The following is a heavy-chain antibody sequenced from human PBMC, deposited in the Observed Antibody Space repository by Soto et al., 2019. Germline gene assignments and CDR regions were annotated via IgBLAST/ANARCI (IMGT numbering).Heavy chain of an antibody. CDR3: ARGHTSRDAY. J-gene: IGHJ4*02. CDR1: GFSVSSNY. V-gene: IGHV3-53*01. CDR2: IYSGGST. D-gene: IGHD2-2*01. Sequence: GGSLRLSCADSGFSVSSNYMTWVRQAPGKGLEWVSVIYSGGSTFYADSVKGRFTISRDNSKNTLSLQMNSLRAEDTAVYYCARGHTSRDAYWGQGTLVTVS.